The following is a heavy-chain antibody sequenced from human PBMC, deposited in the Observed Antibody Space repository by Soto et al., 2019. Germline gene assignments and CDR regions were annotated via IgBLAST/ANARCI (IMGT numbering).Heavy chain of an antibody. V-gene: IGHV5-10-1*01. CDR1: GYSFTSYW. D-gene: IGHD5-18*01. J-gene: IGHJ4*02. Sequence: GESLKISCKGSGYSFTSYWTSWVRQMPGKGLEWMGRIDPSDSYTNYSPSFQGHVTISADKSISTAYLQWSSLKASDTAMYYCARQKHKVDTVDFDYWGQGTLVTVSS. CDR3: ARQKHKVDTVDFDY. CDR2: IDPSDSYT.